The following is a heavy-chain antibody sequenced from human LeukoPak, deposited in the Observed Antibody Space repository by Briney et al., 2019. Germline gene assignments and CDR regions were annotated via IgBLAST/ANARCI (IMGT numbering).Heavy chain of an antibody. Sequence: SETLSLTCAVSGGSISGYYWSWIRQPAGKGLEWIGRMYTSGSTDYNPSLKGRVSMSVDTSKNQFSLGLSSVTAADTAVFYCAREDTEGAGTFAFWGQGALVTVSS. J-gene: IGHJ4*02. D-gene: IGHD1-1*01. CDR3: AREDTEGAGTFAF. V-gene: IGHV4-4*07. CDR1: GGSISGYY. CDR2: MYTSGST.